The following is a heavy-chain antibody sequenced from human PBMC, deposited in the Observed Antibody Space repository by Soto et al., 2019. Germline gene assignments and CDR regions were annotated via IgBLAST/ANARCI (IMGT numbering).Heavy chain of an antibody. CDR2: IYYSGST. D-gene: IGHD5-18*01. CDR1: GGSISSYY. Sequence: SETLSLTCTVSGGSISSYYWSWIRQPPGKGLEWIGYIYYSGSTNYNPSLKSRVTISVDTSKNQFSLKLSSVTAADTAVYYCASLSRGYPRYGMDVWGQGTTVTVSS. CDR3: ASLSRGYPRYGMDV. J-gene: IGHJ6*02. V-gene: IGHV4-59*01.